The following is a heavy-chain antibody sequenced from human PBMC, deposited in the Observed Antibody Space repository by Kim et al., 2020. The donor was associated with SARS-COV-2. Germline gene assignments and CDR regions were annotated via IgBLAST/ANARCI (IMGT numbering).Heavy chain of an antibody. CDR3: ARLVWNDLHDNWFDP. CDR2: IDPSDSYT. D-gene: IGHD1-1*01. V-gene: IGHV5-10-1*01. J-gene: IGHJ5*02. Sequence: GESLKISCKGSGYSFTSYWISWVRQMPGKGLEWMGRIDPSDSYTNYSPSFQGHVTISADKSISTAYLQWSSLKASDTAMYYCARLVWNDLHDNWFDPWGQGTLVTVSS. CDR1: GYSFTSYW.